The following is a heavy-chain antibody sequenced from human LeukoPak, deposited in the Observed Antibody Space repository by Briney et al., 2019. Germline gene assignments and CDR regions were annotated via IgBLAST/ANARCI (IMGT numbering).Heavy chain of an antibody. J-gene: IGHJ3*02. CDR3: ARLNDAFDI. Sequence: SETLSLTCTVSGGSISSYYWSWIRQPPGKGLEWIGYIYYSGSTNYNPSLKSRVTISVDTSKNQFSLKLSSVTAADTAVYYCARLNDAFDIWGQGTMVTVSS. CDR1: GGSISSYY. CDR2: IYYSGST. V-gene: IGHV4-59*01.